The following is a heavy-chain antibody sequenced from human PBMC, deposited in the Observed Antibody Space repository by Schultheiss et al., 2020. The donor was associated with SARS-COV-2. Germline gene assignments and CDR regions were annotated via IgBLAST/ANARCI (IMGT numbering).Heavy chain of an antibody. CDR1: GFTFSSYS. V-gene: IGHV3-66*02. CDR2: IYSGGST. D-gene: IGHD2-2*02. CDR3: ARERDCSSTSCYTAPDVDYYYYGMDV. J-gene: IGHJ6*02. Sequence: GGSLRLSCAASGFTFSSYSMNWVRQAPGKGLEWVSVIYSGGSTYYADSVKGRFTISRDNSKNTLYLQMNSLRAEDTAVYYCARERDCSSTSCYTAPDVDYYYYGMDVWGQGTTVTVSS.